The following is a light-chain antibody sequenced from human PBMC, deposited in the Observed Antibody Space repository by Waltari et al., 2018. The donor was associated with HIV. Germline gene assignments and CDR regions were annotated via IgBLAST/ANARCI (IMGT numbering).Light chain of an antibody. J-gene: IGLJ3*02. V-gene: IGLV1-44*01. CDR2: SND. CDR3: AAWDDSLNGM. Sequence: QSVLTQPPSVSGTPGQNVTISCSGSSTNIGSNIVNWYQQVPEAAPKLLIDSNDQRPSGVPDRFSGSKSSTSASLAISGLQSADEADYYCAAWDDSLNGMFGGGTKLTV. CDR1: STNIGSNI.